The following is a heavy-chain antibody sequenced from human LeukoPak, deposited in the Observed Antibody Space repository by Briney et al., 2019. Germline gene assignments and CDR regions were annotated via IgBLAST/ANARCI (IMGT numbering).Heavy chain of an antibody. Sequence: ASVKVSCKASGGTFSSYTISWVRQAPGQGLEWMGRIIPILGIANYAQKFQGRVTITADKSTSTAYMELSSLRSEDTAVYYCARGRHCSSTSCYNYSYYGMDVWGQGTTVTVSS. CDR2: IIPILGIA. D-gene: IGHD2-2*02. CDR3: ARGRHCSSTSCYNYSYYGMDV. J-gene: IGHJ6*02. CDR1: GGTFSSYT. V-gene: IGHV1-69*02.